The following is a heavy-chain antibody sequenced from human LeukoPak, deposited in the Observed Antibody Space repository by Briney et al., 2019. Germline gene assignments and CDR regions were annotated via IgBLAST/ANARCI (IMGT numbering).Heavy chain of an antibody. J-gene: IGHJ6*03. CDR2: INHSGST. D-gene: IGHD6-25*01. V-gene: IGHV4-34*01. CDR3: ARFPASAEYRHYYYMDV. Sequence: SETLSLTCAVCDGSFSGYYWSWIRQPPGKGLEWIGEINHSGSTNYNPSLKSRVTISVDTSKNQFSLKLSSVTAADTGVYYCARFPASAEYRHYYYMDVWGKGTTVTVSS. CDR1: DGSFSGYY.